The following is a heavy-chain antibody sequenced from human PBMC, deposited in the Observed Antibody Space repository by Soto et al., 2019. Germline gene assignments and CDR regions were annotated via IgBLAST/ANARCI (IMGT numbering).Heavy chain of an antibody. CDR1: GGSISSGSYS. D-gene: IGHD4-17*01. CDR3: ARVSGGYGDYGDPEFDY. V-gene: IGHV4-30-2*01. CDR2: IYHSGST. Sequence: QLQLQESGSGLVKPSQTLSLTCAVSGGSISSGSYSWSWIRQPPGKGLVWIGYIYHSGSTYYNPSLKSRVTISVDRSKNQFSLKLSSVTAADTAVYYCARVSGGYGDYGDPEFDYWGQGTLVTVSS. J-gene: IGHJ4*02.